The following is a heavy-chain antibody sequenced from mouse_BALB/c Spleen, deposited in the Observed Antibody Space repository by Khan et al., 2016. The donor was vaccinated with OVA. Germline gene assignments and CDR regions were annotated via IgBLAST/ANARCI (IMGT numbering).Heavy chain of an antibody. V-gene: IGHV2-2*02. Sequence: QIQMVQSGPGLVQPSQSLSITCTVPGFSLTNFGVHRVRQSPGKGLEWLRVIWSGGSTDYSATFKSRLSISKENSKTQVFFTMNNLQANHTATYSCAKREYIMTWFDYWGQGTLVTVSA. CDR2: IWSGGST. J-gene: IGHJ3*01. CDR3: AKREYIMTWFDY. CDR1: GFSLTNFG.